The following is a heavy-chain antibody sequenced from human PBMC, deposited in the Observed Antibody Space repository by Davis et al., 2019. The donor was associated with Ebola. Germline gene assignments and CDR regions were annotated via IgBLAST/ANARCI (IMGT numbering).Heavy chain of an antibody. D-gene: IGHD2-8*01. CDR2: IRSKANSYAT. J-gene: IGHJ4*02. CDR1: GFTFSGSA. V-gene: IGHV3-73*01. CDR3: TSPSARQVWD. Sequence: GGSLRLSCAASGFTFSGSAMHWVRQASGKGLEWVGRIRSKANSYATAYAASVKGRFTISRDDSKNTAYLQMNSLKTEDTAVYYCTSPSARQVWDWGQGTLVTVSS.